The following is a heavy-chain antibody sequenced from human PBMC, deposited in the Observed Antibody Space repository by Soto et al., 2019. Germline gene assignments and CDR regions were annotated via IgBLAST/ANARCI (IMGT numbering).Heavy chain of an antibody. Sequence: QVQLQESGPGLVKPSQTLSLSGTVSGGSISSGGYYWSWIRQHPGKGLEWIGYIYYSGSTYYNPSLKSRVTISVDTSKNQFSLKLSSVTAADTAVYYCARDQIYYDSSGYYPYYYGMDGWGQRTTVTVSS. CDR1: GGSISSGGYY. CDR3: ARDQIYYDSSGYYPYYYGMDG. V-gene: IGHV4-31*03. D-gene: IGHD3-22*01. J-gene: IGHJ6*02. CDR2: IYYSGST.